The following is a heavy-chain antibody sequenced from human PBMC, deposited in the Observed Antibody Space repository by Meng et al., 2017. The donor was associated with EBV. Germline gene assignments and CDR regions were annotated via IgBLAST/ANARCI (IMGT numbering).Heavy chain of an antibody. Sequence: QVQLVQSVAEVKKPXASVKVSCKASGYTFTSYGISWVRQAPGQGLEWMGWISVYNGNTNYAQKLQGRVTMTTDTSTSTAYMELRSLRSDDTAVYYCARVGRITMVRGETLDPWGQGTLGTVSS. CDR1: GYTFTSYG. V-gene: IGHV1-18*01. CDR3: ARVGRITMVRGETLDP. J-gene: IGHJ5*02. CDR2: ISVYNGNT. D-gene: IGHD3-10*01.